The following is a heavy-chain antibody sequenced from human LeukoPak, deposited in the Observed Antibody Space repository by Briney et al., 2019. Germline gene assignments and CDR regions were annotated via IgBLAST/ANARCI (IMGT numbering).Heavy chain of an antibody. CDR3: ASLDY. CDR1: GGSISSYY. CDR2: IYHNGNT. V-gene: IGHV4-59*01. J-gene: IGHJ4*02. Sequence: SSETLSLTCTVSGGSISSYYWGWIRQPPGKGLEWIGYIYHNGNTNYNPSLKRRVTMSVDTSRNQFSLKLTSVTAADTAVYYCASLDYWGQGTLVTVSS.